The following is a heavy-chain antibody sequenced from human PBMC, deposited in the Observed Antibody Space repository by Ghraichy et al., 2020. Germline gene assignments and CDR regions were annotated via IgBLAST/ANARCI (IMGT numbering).Heavy chain of an antibody. D-gene: IGHD6-6*01. CDR2: IYYSGST. CDR1: GGSISSSSYY. Sequence: SETLSLTCTVSGGSISSSSYYWGWIRQPPGKGLEWIGCIYYSGSTYYNPSLKSRVTISVDTSKNQFSLKLSSVTAADTAVYYCARSPPLEYSSSNPFDIWGQGTMVTVSS. J-gene: IGHJ3*02. V-gene: IGHV4-39*01. CDR3: ARSPPLEYSSSNPFDI.